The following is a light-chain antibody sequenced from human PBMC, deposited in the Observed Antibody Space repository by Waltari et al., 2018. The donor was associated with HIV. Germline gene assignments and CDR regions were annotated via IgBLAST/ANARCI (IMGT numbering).Light chain of an antibody. Sequence: IQLTQSPFSLSASIGDKVSITCRASQSLSDFLHWYQQKPGKPPKLLIHGGSTLESGGPSRFSGSGSDTDYTLTISSLQPDDFATYYCLQSRSIPLTFGPGTKV. J-gene: IGKJ3*01. V-gene: IGKV1-39*01. CDR1: QSLSDF. CDR2: GGS. CDR3: LQSRSIPLT.